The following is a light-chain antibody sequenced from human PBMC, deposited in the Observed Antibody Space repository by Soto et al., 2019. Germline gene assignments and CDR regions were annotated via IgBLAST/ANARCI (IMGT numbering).Light chain of an antibody. Sequence: EIVMTQSPATLSVSPGERATLSCRASQSVSNNLAWYQQKPGQAPRLLIYGASTRVTGIPARFSGSGSGTEFTLTISSLQSEDFAVCYCQQYNNWPPLTFGGGTKVELK. CDR1: QSVSNN. V-gene: IGKV3D-15*01. CDR2: GAS. J-gene: IGKJ4*01. CDR3: QQYNNWPPLT.